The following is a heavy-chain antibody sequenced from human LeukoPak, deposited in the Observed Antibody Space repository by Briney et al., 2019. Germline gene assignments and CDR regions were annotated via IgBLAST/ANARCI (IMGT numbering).Heavy chain of an antibody. D-gene: IGHD3-22*01. V-gene: IGHV3-30*18. CDR3: AKSRSGYLVDY. Sequence: GGSLRLSCAASGFTFDDYGMSWVRQAPGKGLEWVAVISYDGSNKYYADSVKGRFTISRDNSKNTLSLQMNSLRAEDTAIYYCAKSRSGYLVDYWGQGTLVTVSS. CDR2: ISYDGSNK. CDR1: GFTFDDYG. J-gene: IGHJ4*02.